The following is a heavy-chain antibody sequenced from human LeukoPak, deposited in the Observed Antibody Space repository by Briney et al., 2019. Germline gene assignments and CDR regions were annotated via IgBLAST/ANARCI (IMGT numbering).Heavy chain of an antibody. V-gene: IGHV5-51*01. J-gene: IGHJ4*02. CDR3: AKAEIIAARPVWFDY. Sequence: GESLKISCKGAGYTFTSYWIAWVRQMPGKGPEWMGVIYPGDSDTRYSPSFQGQVTISADKSISTAYLQWSSLKASDTAIYYCAKAEIIAARPVWFDYWGQGALVTVSS. CDR2: IYPGDSDT. CDR1: GYTFTSYW. D-gene: IGHD6-6*01.